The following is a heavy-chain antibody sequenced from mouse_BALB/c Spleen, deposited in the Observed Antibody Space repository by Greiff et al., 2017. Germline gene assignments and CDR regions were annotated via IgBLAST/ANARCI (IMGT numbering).Heavy chain of an antibody. CDR2: INPSTGYT. CDR3: ARRVFITTAEDY. V-gene: IGHV1-7*01. D-gene: IGHD1-1*01. CDR1: GYTFTSYW. Sequence: QVQLKQSGAELAKPGASVKMSCKASGYTFTSYWMHWVKQRPGQGLEWIGYINPSTGYTEYNQKFKDKATLTADKSSSTAYMQLSSLTSEDSAVYYCARRVFITTAEDYWGQGTSVTFSS. J-gene: IGHJ4*01.